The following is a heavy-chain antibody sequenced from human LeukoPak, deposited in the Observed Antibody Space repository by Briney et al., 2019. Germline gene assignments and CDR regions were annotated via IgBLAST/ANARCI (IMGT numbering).Heavy chain of an antibody. CDR3: ARVNDYGDYVWY. CDR1: GGSISSGGYY. CDR2: IYYSGST. V-gene: IGHV4-31*03. Sequence: SETLSLTCTVSGGSISSGGYYWSWIRQHPGKGLEWIGYIYYSGSTYYNPSLKSRVTISVDTSKNQFSLKLSSVTAADTAVYYCARVNDYGDYVWYWGQGTLVTVSS. D-gene: IGHD4-17*01. J-gene: IGHJ4*02.